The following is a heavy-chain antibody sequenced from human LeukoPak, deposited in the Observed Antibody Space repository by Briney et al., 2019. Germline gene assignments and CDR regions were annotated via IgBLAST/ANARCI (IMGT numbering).Heavy chain of an antibody. CDR2: ISGSGGST. J-gene: IGHJ6*02. CDR3: AKDSPLITIFTPLMDV. Sequence: QPGGSLRLSCVASGFTFSSYAMSWVRQAPGKGLEWVSAISGSGGSTYYADSVKGRFTISRDNSKNTLYLQMNSLRAEDTAVYYCAKDSPLITIFTPLMDVWGQGTTVTVSS. CDR1: GFTFSSYA. D-gene: IGHD3-3*01. V-gene: IGHV3-23*01.